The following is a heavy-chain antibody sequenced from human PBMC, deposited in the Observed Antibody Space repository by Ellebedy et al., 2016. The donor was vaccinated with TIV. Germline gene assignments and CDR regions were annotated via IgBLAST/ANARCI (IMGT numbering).Heavy chain of an antibody. D-gene: IGHD6-13*01. CDR1: GFTFSSYA. J-gene: IGHJ4*02. Sequence: GGSLRLSCAASGFTFSSYAMHWVRQAPGKGLEWVAVISYDGSNKYYADSVKGRFTISRDNSKNTVYLQMSSLRLEDTAVYSCAKGTIAGHGVDYWGQGTLVTVSS. CDR2: ISYDGSNK. CDR3: AKGTIAGHGVDY. V-gene: IGHV3-30*14.